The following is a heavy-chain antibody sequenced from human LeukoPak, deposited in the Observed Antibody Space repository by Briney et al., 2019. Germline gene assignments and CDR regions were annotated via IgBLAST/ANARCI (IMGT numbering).Heavy chain of an antibody. V-gene: IGHV3-48*04. CDR3: ARDRRWLQSSAFDY. J-gene: IGHJ4*02. CDR1: GFTFSSYA. D-gene: IGHD5-24*01. Sequence: PGGSLRLSCAASGFTFSSYAMSWVRQAPGKGLEWVSYISSSGSTIYYADSVKGRFTISRDNAKNSLYLQMNSLRAEDTAVYYCARDRRWLQSSAFDYWGQGTLVTVSS. CDR2: ISSSGSTI.